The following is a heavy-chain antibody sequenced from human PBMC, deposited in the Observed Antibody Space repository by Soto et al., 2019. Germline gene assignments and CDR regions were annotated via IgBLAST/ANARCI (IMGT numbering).Heavy chain of an antibody. CDR2: IIPVFHRP. Sequence: QVQLVQSGTEVKKPGSSVKVSCKASGDTFSTYAITWVRQAPGQGLEWMGGIIPVFHRPKYAEKFQGRVTITADASTSTAYMELRSLTFEDTALYFCARDESRGSYWGPLDFWGQGTLVAVSA. V-gene: IGHV1-69*01. CDR1: GDTFSTYA. CDR3: ARDESRGSYWGPLDF. D-gene: IGHD1-26*01. J-gene: IGHJ4*02.